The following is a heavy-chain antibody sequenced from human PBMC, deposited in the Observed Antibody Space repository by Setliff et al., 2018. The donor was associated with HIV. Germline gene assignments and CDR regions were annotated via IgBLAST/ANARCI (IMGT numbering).Heavy chain of an antibody. CDR3: ARQLSNSFDY. CDR2: ISPHSGGT. V-gene: IGHV1-2*02. D-gene: IGHD1-1*01. Sequence: ASVKVSCKASGYTFTGYYMHWVRQAPGRGLEWMGWISPHSGGTRTTRTFRGRVTMTRDTSINTAYMELSGVRSDDTAVYFCARQLSNSFDYWGQGTLVTVSS. J-gene: IGHJ4*02. CDR1: GYTFTGYY.